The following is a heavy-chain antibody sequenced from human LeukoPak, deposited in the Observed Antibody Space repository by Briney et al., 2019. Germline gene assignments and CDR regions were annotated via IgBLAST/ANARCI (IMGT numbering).Heavy chain of an antibody. V-gene: IGHV3-48*02. CDR2: ISGGSSIM. CDR3: ARGPDGSGTNALDV. CDR1: GFTFSSYS. Sequence: GGSLRLSCAASGFTFSSYSMNWVRQAPGKGLEWVSYISGGSSIMYYADSVKGRFTISRDNAKNSLYLQMNSLRDADTAVYYCARGPDGSGTNALDVWGQGTMVTVSS. D-gene: IGHD3-10*01. J-gene: IGHJ3*01.